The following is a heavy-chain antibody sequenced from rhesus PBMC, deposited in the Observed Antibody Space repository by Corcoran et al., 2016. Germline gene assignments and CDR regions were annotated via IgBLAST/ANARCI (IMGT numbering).Heavy chain of an antibody. J-gene: IGHJ4*01. D-gene: IGHD5-24*01. CDR2: IYWDDDK. CDR3: ARRQIGYIGYSYFDY. Sequence: QVTLKESGPALVKPTQTLTLTCTFSGFSISTRGMGVGWIRQPPGKALEWLALIYWDDDKYYSTSLKSRLTISKDTSKNQVVLTMTNMDPVDTATYYCARRQIGYIGYSYFDYWGQGVLVTVSS. V-gene: IGHV2-174*01. CDR1: GFSISTRGMG.